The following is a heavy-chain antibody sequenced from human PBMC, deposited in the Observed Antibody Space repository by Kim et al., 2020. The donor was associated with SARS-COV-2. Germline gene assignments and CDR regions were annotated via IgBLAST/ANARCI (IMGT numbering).Heavy chain of an antibody. CDR3: AKDKCSSTSSMCYYYGMDV. CDR1: GFTFSSYG. J-gene: IGHJ6*02. V-gene: IGHV3-30*18. Sequence: GGSLRLSCAASGFTFSSYGMHWVRQAPGKGLEWVAVISYDGSNKYYADSVKGRFTISRDNSKNTLYLQMNSLRAEDTAVYYCAKDKCSSTSSMCYYYGMDVWGQGTTVTVSS. CDR2: ISYDGSNK. D-gene: IGHD2-2*01.